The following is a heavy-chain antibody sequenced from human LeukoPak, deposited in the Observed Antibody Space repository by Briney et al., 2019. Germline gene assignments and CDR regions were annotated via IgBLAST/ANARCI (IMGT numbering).Heavy chain of an antibody. V-gene: IGHV4-59*01. D-gene: IGHD2-8*01. J-gene: IGHJ5*02. Sequence: SETLSLTCTVSGGPISSYYWSWIRQPPGKGLEWIGYIYYSGSTNYNPSLKSRVTISVDTSKNQFSLKLSSVTAADTAVYYCASSDLYPFWFDPWGQGTLVTVSS. CDR2: IYYSGST. CDR3: ASSDLYPFWFDP. CDR1: GGPISSYY.